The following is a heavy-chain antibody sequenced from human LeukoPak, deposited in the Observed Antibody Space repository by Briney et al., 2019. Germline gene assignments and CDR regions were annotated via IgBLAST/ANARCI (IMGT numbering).Heavy chain of an antibody. J-gene: IGHJ3*02. V-gene: IGHV3-53*01. D-gene: IGHD6-19*01. CDR3: ARGGQWLVQDGGTHYAFDI. Sequence: GGSLRLSCAASGFTFSNAWMSWVRQAPGKGLEWVSVIYSGGSTYYADSVKGRFTISRDNSKNTLYLQMNSLRAEDTAVYYCARGGQWLVQDGGTHYAFDIWGQGTMVTVSS. CDR1: GFTFSNAW. CDR2: IYSGGST.